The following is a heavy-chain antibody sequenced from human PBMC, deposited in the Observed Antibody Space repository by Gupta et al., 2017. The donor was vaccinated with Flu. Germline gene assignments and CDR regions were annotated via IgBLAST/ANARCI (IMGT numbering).Heavy chain of an antibody. CDR3: AKSLNRERNDYGDAYKYYYYMDV. V-gene: IGHV3-23*01. J-gene: IGHJ6*02. Sequence: EAQLLESGGGLLEPGGSLRLSCAAAGFTFSSYVLIWVRQAPGKGLEWVAGISVGGFTHYAESVKGRFIISRDNSKNTLFLEVSSLRGEDTAVFYCAKSLNRERNDYGDAYKYYYYMDVWGQGTTVTVSS. CDR2: ISVGGFT. CDR1: GFTFSSYV. D-gene: IGHD4-17*01.